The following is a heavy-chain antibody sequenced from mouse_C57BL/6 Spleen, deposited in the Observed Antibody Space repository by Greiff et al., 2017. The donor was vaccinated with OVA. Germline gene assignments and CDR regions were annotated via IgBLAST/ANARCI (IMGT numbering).Heavy chain of an antibody. Sequence: DVKLVESGGGLVKPGGSLKLSCAASGFTFSDYGMHWVRQAPEKGLEWVAYISSGSSTIYYADTVKGRFTISRDNAKNTLFLQMTSLRSEDTAMYYCARTPYYYGSSYWYFDVWGTGTTVTVSS. CDR1: GFTFSDYG. J-gene: IGHJ1*03. CDR2: ISSGSSTI. D-gene: IGHD1-1*01. V-gene: IGHV5-17*01. CDR3: ARTPYYYGSSYWYFDV.